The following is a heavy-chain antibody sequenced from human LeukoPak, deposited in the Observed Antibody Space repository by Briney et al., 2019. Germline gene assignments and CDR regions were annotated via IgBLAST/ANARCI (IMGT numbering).Heavy chain of an antibody. CDR3: ANEIRPNDY. CDR2: ILYDGSNK. J-gene: IGHJ4*02. V-gene: IGHV3-30*18. Sequence: GRSLRLSCAASGFTFSNYDMHWVRQAPGKGLEWVAVILYDGSNKYYADSVKGRFTISRDNSKNTLYLQMNSLRAEDTAVYYCANEIRPNDYWGQGTQVTVSS. CDR1: GFTFSNYD. D-gene: IGHD4-17*01.